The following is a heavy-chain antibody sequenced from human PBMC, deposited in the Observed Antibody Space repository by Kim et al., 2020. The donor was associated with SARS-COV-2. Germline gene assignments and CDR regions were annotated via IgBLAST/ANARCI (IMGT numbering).Heavy chain of an antibody. V-gene: IGHV4-31*03. CDR1: GGSISSGGYY. Sequence: SETLSLTCTVSGGSISSGGYYWSWIRQHPGKGLEWIGYIYYSGSTYYNPSLKSRVTISVDTSKNQFSLKLSSVTAADTAVYYCARERSGPSNSSSWYDLDAFDIWGQGTMVTVSS. D-gene: IGHD6-13*01. CDR2: IYYSGST. J-gene: IGHJ3*02. CDR3: ARERSGPSNSSSWYDLDAFDI.